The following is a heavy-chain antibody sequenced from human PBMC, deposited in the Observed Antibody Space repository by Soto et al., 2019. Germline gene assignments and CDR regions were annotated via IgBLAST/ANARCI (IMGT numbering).Heavy chain of an antibody. CDR1: GFTFSTYA. D-gene: IGHD2-2*01. CDR3: AKVTQLGLGGGWDY. Sequence: EVQLLESGGGLVQPGGSLRLSCAASGFTFSTYAMSWVRQAPGKGLEWISAISSGGDTTYYADSVKGRFTFSRDNSKNTVYLQMNSLRAEDTAIYYCAKVTQLGLGGGWDYWGQGTLVTVSS. V-gene: IGHV3-23*01. J-gene: IGHJ4*02. CDR2: ISSGGDTT.